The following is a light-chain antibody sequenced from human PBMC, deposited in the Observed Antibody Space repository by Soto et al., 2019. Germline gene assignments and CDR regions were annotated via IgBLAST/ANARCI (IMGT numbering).Light chain of an antibody. CDR2: DAS. V-gene: IGKV3-15*01. J-gene: IGKJ2*01. CDR3: HQYTDWPYT. Sequence: EIVMTQSPDTLSVSPGERVTLSCRASQSVSSHLAWYQHKPGQAPRLLIHDASSRAAGIPARVSGSGSGTEFTLTISSLHSEDIAVYYCHQYTDWPYTFGQGTKLEIK. CDR1: QSVSSH.